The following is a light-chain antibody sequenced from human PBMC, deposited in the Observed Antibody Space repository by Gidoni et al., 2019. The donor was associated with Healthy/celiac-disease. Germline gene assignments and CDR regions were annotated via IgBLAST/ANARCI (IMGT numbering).Light chain of an antibody. J-gene: IGKJ2*01. CDR1: QSISSY. CDR2: AAS. Sequence: DIQKTPSPSSLSASVGYRVTITCRASQSISSYLNWYQQKPGTALKLLIYAASSLQRWVPSRFSGSGSGTDFTRTISSLQPEDFAADYCQQSYSTPYTFGQGTKLEIK. V-gene: IGKV1-39*01. CDR3: QQSYSTPYT.